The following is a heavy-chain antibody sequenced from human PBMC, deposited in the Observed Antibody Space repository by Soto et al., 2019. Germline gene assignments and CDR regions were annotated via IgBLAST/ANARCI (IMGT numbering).Heavy chain of an antibody. Sequence: QVQLVQSGAEVKKPGSSVKVSCKASGGTFSSYAISWVRQAPGQGLEWMGGIIPIFGTANYAQKFQGRVTITADESTSTAYMELSSLRSEDTAVYYCARDHGYCSGGSCYSDAFDIWGQGTMVTVSS. CDR1: GGTFSSYA. V-gene: IGHV1-69*01. CDR2: IIPIFGTA. CDR3: ARDHGYCSGGSCYSDAFDI. D-gene: IGHD2-15*01. J-gene: IGHJ3*02.